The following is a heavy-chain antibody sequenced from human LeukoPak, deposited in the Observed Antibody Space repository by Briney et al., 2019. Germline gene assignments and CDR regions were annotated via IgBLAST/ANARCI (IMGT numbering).Heavy chain of an antibody. V-gene: IGHV3-11*01. J-gene: IGHJ3*02. D-gene: IGHD4-23*01. CDR2: ISTSGSVI. CDR1: GFTFSDYY. Sequence: GGSLRLSCAASGFTFSDYYMSYIRPAPGRGLEWLSYISTSGSVIYYADSVKGRFTISRDNANNSLYLQMNSLRAEDTAVYYCARVRRGGRPTDAFEIWGQGTMVTVSS. CDR3: ARVRRGGRPTDAFEI.